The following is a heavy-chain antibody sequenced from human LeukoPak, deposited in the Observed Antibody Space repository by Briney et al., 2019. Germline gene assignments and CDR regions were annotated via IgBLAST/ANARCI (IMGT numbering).Heavy chain of an antibody. CDR2: IYHSGST. D-gene: IGHD3-10*01. CDR3: ASVYGSGSYLGY. CDR1: GGSISSGDYS. J-gene: IGHJ4*02. Sequence: SETLSHTCSVSGGSISSGDYSWSWIRQPPGKGLEWIGYIYHSGSTYYNPSLKSRVTISVDRSKNQFSLKLSSVTAADTAVYYCASVYGSGSYLGYWGPGTLVTVSS. V-gene: IGHV4-30-2*01.